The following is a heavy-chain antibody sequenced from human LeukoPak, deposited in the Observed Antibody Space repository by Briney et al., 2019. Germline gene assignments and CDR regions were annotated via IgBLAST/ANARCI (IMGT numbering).Heavy chain of an antibody. Sequence: GGSLRLSCAASGFTLDIYWMTWVRQAPGKGLEWVANIKHDGSEKHFVDSVKGRFTVSRDNARNSLFLQMNSLRAEDTAVYFCARLMLGYCGGGSCYDPFDNWGQGTLVTVSS. CDR2: IKHDGSEK. J-gene: IGHJ4*02. D-gene: IGHD2-15*01. CDR1: GFTLDIYW. CDR3: ARLMLGYCGGGSCYDPFDN. V-gene: IGHV3-7*01.